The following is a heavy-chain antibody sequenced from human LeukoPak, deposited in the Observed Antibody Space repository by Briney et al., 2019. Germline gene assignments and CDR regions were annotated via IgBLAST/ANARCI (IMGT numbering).Heavy chain of an antibody. D-gene: IGHD4-17*01. CDR3: ARGSLDYGDSIKVPRKAYDS. J-gene: IGHJ4*02. CDR1: GFTFSYYG. CDR2: ISYDGTNK. Sequence: PGGSLRLSCSASGFTFSYYGMHWVRQAPGKGLEWVAVISYDGTNKFYADSVKGRFTISRDNSKNTLYLQMNSLKTEDTAMYYCARGSLDYGDSIKVPRKAYDSWGQGTLVTVSS. V-gene: IGHV3-30*03.